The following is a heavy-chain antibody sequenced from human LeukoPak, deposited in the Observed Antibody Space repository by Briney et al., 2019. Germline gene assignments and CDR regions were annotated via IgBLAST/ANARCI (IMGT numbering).Heavy chain of an antibody. V-gene: IGHV3-7*01. CDR1: EFTFSNFR. J-gene: IGHJ4*02. D-gene: IGHD6-19*01. CDR3: ARPRGWSYFDY. Sequence: PGGSLRLSCAASEFTFSNFRMSWVRQAPGKGLEWVANIKGDGSEKTYVDSVKGRFTVSRDNAKNSLFLQMDSVRAEDTAVYYCARPRGWSYFDYWGRGSLVTVSS. CDR2: IKGDGSEK.